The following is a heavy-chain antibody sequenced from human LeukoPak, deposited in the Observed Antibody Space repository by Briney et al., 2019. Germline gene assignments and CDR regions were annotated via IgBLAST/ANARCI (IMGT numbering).Heavy chain of an antibody. J-gene: IGHJ5*02. CDR1: GFTFSSYS. CDR2: IRSSSSTI. CDR3: ARVSGSGSYNWFDP. Sequence: GGSLRLSCAASGFTFSSYSMNWVRQAPGKGLEWVSYIRSSSSTIYYADSVKGRFTISRDNAKNSLYLQMNSLRAEDTAVYYCARVSGSGSYNWFDPWGQGTLVTVSS. D-gene: IGHD3-10*01. V-gene: IGHV3-48*01.